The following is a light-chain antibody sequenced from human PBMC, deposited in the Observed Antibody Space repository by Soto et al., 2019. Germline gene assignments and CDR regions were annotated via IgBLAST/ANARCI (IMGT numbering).Light chain of an antibody. Sequence: EIVLTQSPDTLSLSPGERATLSCRASQSVKNNYLAWYQQKPGQAPRFLIYDVSIRATGIPDRFSGSGSGTDFTLTISRLEPEDFAVYYCQQYGRSPLTFGGGTKVEIK. CDR2: DVS. J-gene: IGKJ4*01. CDR1: QSVKNNY. V-gene: IGKV3-20*01. CDR3: QQYGRSPLT.